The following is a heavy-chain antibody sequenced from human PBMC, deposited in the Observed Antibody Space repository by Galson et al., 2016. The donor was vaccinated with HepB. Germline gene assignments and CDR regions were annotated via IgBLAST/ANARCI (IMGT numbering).Heavy chain of an antibody. V-gene: IGHV1-2*04. D-gene: IGHD6-19*01. J-gene: IGHJ6*02. CDR1: GYTFSGYY. Sequence: SVKVSCKASGYTFSGYYIHWVRQAPGQGLEWMGWINLNSGGTHYAQKFQGWVTMTRDTSISTAYMELRRLRSDDTAVYYCARDVGLYSSGWYWRAIYGMDVWGQGTTVTVSS. CDR3: ARDVGLYSSGWYWRAIYGMDV. CDR2: INLNSGGT.